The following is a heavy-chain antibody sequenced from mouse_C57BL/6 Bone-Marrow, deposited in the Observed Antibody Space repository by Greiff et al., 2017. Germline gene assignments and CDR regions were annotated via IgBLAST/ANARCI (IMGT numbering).Heavy chain of an antibody. V-gene: IGHV1-50*01. CDR1: GYTFTSYW. Sequence: QVQLQQPGAELVKPGASVKLSCKASGYTFTSYWMQWVKPRPGQGLEWIGEIDPSDSFTNYNQKFKGKATLPVDTSSSTAYMQLSSLTSEDSAVYYCARDYYDGSSTEGSMDYWGQWTSVTVCS. CDR3: ARDYYDGSSTEGSMDY. CDR2: IDPSDSFT. J-gene: IGHJ4*01. D-gene: IGHD1-1*01.